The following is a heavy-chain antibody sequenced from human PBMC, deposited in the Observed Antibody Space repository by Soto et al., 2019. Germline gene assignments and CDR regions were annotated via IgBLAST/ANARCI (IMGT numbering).Heavy chain of an antibody. CDR1: GGSISSSSYY. Sequence: QLQESGPGLVKPSETLSLTCTVSGGSISSSSYYWGWIRQPPGKGLEWIGSIYYSGSTYYNPSLKSRVTISVDTSKNQFSLKLSSVTAADTAVYYCASILGYDILTGWGQGTLVTVSS. V-gene: IGHV4-39*01. CDR2: IYYSGST. D-gene: IGHD3-9*01. J-gene: IGHJ4*02. CDR3: ASILGYDILTG.